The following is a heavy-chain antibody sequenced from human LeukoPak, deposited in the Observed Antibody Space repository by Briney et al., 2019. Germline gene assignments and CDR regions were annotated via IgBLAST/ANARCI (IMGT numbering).Heavy chain of an antibody. CDR1: GFTFSDYY. J-gene: IGHJ4*02. CDR2: LRGNGDT. D-gene: IGHD1-1*01. CDR3: AKASWVSNVDAVL. V-gene: IGHV3-23*01. Sequence: GGSLRLSCAASGFTFSDYYMSWIREAPARGLEWVSSLRGNGDTFYAESVKGRFTLSRDESRNMVFLRLNKLRVEDTAIYYCAKASWVSNVDAVLWGQGTVVTVSS.